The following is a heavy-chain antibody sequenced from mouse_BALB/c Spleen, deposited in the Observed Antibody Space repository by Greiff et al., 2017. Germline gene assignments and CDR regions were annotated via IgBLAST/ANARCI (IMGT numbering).Heavy chain of an antibody. CDR1: GFTFSNYW. CDR2: IRLKSNNYAT. J-gene: IGHJ4*01. D-gene: IGHD1-1*01. Sequence: DVKLQESGGGLVQPGGSMKLSCVASGFTFSNYWMNWVRQSPEKGLEWVAEIRLKSNNYATHYAESVKGRFTISRDDSKSSVYLQMNNLRAEDTGIYYCTRRHYYGSDAMDYWGQGTSVTVSS. CDR3: TRRHYYGSDAMDY. V-gene: IGHV6-6*02.